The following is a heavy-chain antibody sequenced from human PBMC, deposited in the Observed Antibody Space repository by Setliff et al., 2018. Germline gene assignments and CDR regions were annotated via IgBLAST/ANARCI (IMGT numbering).Heavy chain of an antibody. J-gene: IGHJ4*02. CDR1: DYPFLSYG. CDR3: ARAPRLEWMLPTFDY. V-gene: IGHV1-18*01. Sequence: ASVKVSCKASDYPFLSYGLSWVRQAPGQGLEWMGWISAYNGNTNSAQKLQGRVTMTTDTSTNTAYLELRSLRYDDTAVYFCARAPRLEWMLPTFDYWGQGTPVTVSS. D-gene: IGHD3-3*01. CDR2: ISAYNGNT.